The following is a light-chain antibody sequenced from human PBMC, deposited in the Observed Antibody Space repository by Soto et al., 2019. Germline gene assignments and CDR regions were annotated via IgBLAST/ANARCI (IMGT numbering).Light chain of an antibody. CDR2: DAS. V-gene: IGKV3-11*01. CDR3: QQRSNWPPIFT. J-gene: IGKJ3*01. Sequence: EIVLTQSPATLALSPGERATLSCRASQSVSSYLAWYQQKPGQAHRLLIYDASNRATGIPARFSGSVSGTDLTLTISSLEPEDFAVYYCQQRSNWPPIFTCGPGTKVDIK. CDR1: QSVSSY.